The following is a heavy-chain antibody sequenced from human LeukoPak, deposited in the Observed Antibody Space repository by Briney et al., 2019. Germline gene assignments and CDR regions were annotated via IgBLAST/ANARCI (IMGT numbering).Heavy chain of an antibody. V-gene: IGHV1-69*01. CDR3: ARGAYDFWSGYRPHYYYYYYMDV. D-gene: IGHD3-3*01. CDR2: IIPIFGTA. J-gene: IGHJ6*03. Sequence: SVKVSCKASGGTFSSYAISWVRQAPGQGLEWMGGIIPIFGTANYAQKFQGRVTITAGESTSTAYMELSSLRSEDTAVYYCARGAYDFWSGYRPHYYYYYYMDVWGKGTTVTVSS. CDR1: GGTFSSYA.